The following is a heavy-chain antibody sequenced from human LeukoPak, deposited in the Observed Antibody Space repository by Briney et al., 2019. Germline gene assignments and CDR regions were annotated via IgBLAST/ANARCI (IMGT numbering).Heavy chain of an antibody. CDR1: GFTFSNNW. CDR2: IKQDGSEK. D-gene: IGHD3-22*01. V-gene: IGHV3-7*05. Sequence: GGSLRLSCAASGFTFSNNWMSWVRQAPGKGLEWVANIKQDGSEKYYVDSVKGRFTISRDNAKNSLYLQMNSLRAEDTAVYYCARDLSHYYDSSGYYYAFDYWGQGTLVTVSS. J-gene: IGHJ4*02. CDR3: ARDLSHYYDSSGYYYAFDY.